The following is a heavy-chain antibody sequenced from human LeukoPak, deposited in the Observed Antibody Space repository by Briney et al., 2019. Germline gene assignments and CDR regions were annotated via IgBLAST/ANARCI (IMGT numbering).Heavy chain of an antibody. CDR2: IYYSGST. V-gene: IGHV4-59*01. CDR3: ARDRGSLYYFDY. D-gene: IGHD3-10*01. Sequence: SETLSLTCTVSGGSISSYYWSWIRQPPGKGLEWIGYIYYSGSTNYNPSLKSRVTISVDTSKNQFSLKLSSVTAADTAVYYCARDRGSLYYFDYWGQGTLVTGSS. J-gene: IGHJ4*02. CDR1: GGSISSYY.